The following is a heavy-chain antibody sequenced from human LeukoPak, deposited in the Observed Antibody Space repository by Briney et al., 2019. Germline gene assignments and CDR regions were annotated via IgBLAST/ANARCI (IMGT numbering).Heavy chain of an antibody. V-gene: IGHV4-34*01. Sequence: PSETLSLTCAVYGGSFSGYYWSWIRQPPGKGLVWIGEINHSGSTNYNPSLKSRVTISVDTSKNQFSLKLSSVTAADTAVYYCARLRSFRTYWGQGTLVTVSS. CDR3: ARLRSFRTY. D-gene: IGHD4-17*01. CDR1: GGSFSGYY. CDR2: INHSGST. J-gene: IGHJ4*02.